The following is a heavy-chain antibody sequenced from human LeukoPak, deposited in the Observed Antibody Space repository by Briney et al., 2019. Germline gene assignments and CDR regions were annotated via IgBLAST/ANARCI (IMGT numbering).Heavy chain of an antibody. J-gene: IGHJ3*02. CDR1: GGSISSSSYY. CDR3: ARRGIVGGAFDI. D-gene: IGHD1-26*01. Sequence: SSETLSLTCTVSGGSISSSSYYWGWIRQPPGKGLEWIGSIYYSGSTYYNPSLKSRVTISVDTSKNQFSLKLSSVTAADTAVYYCARRGIVGGAFDIWGQGTMVTVYS. CDR2: IYYSGST. V-gene: IGHV4-39*01.